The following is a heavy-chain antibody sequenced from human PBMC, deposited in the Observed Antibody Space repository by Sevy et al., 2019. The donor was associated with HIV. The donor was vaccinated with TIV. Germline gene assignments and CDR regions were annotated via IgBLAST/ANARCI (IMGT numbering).Heavy chain of an antibody. J-gene: IGHJ6*02. Sequence: GSLRLSCAGSGFAPSGYHMFWIRQAPGKGLEGLLYISDGDGAIFYADSVKGRFTISWDNAKNSLFLQMNSLRVEDTAVYYCARDHVKDGDLGDYYYFAMDVWGQGTTVTVSS. CDR3: ARDHVKDGDLGDYYYFAMDV. D-gene: IGHD4-17*01. CDR1: GFAPSGYH. V-gene: IGHV3-11*01. CDR2: ISDGDGAI.